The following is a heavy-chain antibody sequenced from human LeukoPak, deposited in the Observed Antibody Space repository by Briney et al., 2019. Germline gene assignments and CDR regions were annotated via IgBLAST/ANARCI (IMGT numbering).Heavy chain of an antibody. Sequence: ASVKVSCKASGYTLTGYYMHWVRQAPGQGLEWMGWINPNSGGTNYAQKFQGRVTMTGDTSISTAYMELSRLRSDDTAVYYCARGLWTQPGLVPFNYWGQGILVTVSS. D-gene: IGHD5-18*01. CDR2: INPNSGGT. CDR1: GYTLTGYY. CDR3: ARGLWTQPGLVPFNY. V-gene: IGHV1-2*02. J-gene: IGHJ4*02.